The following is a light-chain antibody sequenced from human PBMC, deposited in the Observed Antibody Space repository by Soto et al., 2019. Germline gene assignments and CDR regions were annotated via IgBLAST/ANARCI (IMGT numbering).Light chain of an antibody. CDR2: GAS. CDR3: QQYNNWPFT. CDR1: QSVSSN. V-gene: IGKV3-15*01. Sequence: EIVMTQSPATLSVSPGERATLSCRASQSVSSNLAWYQQKPGQAPRLLIYGASTRATGFPARFSGSGSGTEFTLTISSLQSEDFAVYYCQQYNNWPFTFGGGTKVDIK. J-gene: IGKJ4*01.